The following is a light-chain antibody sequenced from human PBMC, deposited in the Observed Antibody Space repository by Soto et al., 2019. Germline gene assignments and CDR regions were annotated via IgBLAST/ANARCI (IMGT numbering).Light chain of an antibody. V-gene: IGKV4-1*01. J-gene: IGKJ1*01. Sequence: DILMTQSPDSLAVSLGERATINCKSSQSVLYSSNNKNYLAWYQQKPGQPPKLLIYWASTRESGVPDRFSGSGSGKVFTLTISTLQAEDVAVYYCQQYYSTPRTFGQGTKVEIK. CDR1: QSVLYSSNNKNY. CDR3: QQYYSTPRT. CDR2: WAS.